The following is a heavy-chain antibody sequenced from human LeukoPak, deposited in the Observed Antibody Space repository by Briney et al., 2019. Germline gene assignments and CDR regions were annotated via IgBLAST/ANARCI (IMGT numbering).Heavy chain of an antibody. CDR3: ARAEKWSGCSYLYYMDV. CDR2: INPNSGGT. D-gene: IGHD3-3*01. V-gene: IGHV1-2*02. Sequence: ASVKVSCKASGYTFTGYYMHWVRQAPGQGLEWMGWINPNSGGTNYAQKFQGRVTMTRDTSISTAYMELSRLRSDDTAVYYCARAEKWSGCSYLYYMDVWGKGTTVTVSS. J-gene: IGHJ6*03. CDR1: GYTFTGYY.